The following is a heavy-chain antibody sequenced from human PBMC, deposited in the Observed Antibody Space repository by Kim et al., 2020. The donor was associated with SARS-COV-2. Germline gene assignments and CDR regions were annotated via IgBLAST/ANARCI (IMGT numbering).Heavy chain of an antibody. CDR1: GFDFSSFW. V-gene: IGHV3-74*01. D-gene: IGHD2-8*01. CDR3: VRWQRGEALYYMDV. J-gene: IGHJ6*03. Sequence: GGSLRLSCVGTGFDFSSFWMHWVRQRPGEGLNWVSRINGDGDSFSYSDQVRGRFTVSRDNAKNTLYLEMNDLSGEDTAVYYCVRWQRGEALYYMDVWGTG. CDR2: INGDGDSF.